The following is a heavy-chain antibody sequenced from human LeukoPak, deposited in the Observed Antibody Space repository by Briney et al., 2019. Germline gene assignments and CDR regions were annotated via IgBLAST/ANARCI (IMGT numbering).Heavy chain of an antibody. V-gene: IGHV3-21*01. CDR2: ITSSSSYI. CDR3: ARDGGSGIYYTLDY. CDR1: GFTFSAYS. D-gene: IGHD3-10*01. Sequence: GGSLRLSCAASGFTFSAYSMNWVRQAPGKGLGWVSSITSSSSYIYYADSVKGRFTISRDNAKNSLYLQMHSLRAEDTAVYYCARDGGSGIYYTLDYWGQGTLVTVSS. J-gene: IGHJ4*02.